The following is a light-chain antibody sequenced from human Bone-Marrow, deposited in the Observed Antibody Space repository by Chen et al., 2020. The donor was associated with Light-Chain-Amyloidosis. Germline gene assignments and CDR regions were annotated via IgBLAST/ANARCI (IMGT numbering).Light chain of an antibody. J-gene: IGKJ1*01. V-gene: IGKV3-15*01. CDR3: QQFLCSPWT. CDR2: GAS. CDR1: QSIRGN. Sequence: VMTQSPVALSVSPGDTATLSCRASQSIRGNLAWYQQRPGQAPRLRIYGASARATGIPARFSGSGFETDFTLTISRLEADDFAVYFCQQFLCSPWTFGQGTKVEVK.